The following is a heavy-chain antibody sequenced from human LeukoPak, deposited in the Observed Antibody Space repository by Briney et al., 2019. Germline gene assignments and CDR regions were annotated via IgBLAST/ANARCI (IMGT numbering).Heavy chain of an antibody. CDR3: ARGRSNYYGMDV. J-gene: IGHJ6*02. CDR1: DGSINSYY. D-gene: IGHD1-26*01. CDR2: IYYNGNT. Sequence: PSETLSLTCSVSDGSINSYYWNWIRRPPGKGMEWIGYIYYNGNTNYSPSLKSRVTMSVDTSKNLFSLKVSSVTAADTAVYYCARGRSNYYGMDVWGQGTTVTVSS. V-gene: IGHV4-59*01.